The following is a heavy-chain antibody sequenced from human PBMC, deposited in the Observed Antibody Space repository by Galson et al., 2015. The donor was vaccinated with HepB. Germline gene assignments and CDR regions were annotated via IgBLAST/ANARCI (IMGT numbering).Heavy chain of an antibody. Sequence: SLRLSCAGSGFTVGSSFMNWVCQAPGKGLEWVAVVYSGGSKHYAESVKGRFSISRDNSKNTVDLQMNSLRAEDTAVYFCARDSRGFKYGYSFDYWGQGTQVTVSS. CDR1: GFTVGSSF. J-gene: IGHJ4*02. V-gene: IGHV3-66*01. D-gene: IGHD3-22*01. CDR2: VYSGGSK. CDR3: ARDSRGFKYGYSFDY.